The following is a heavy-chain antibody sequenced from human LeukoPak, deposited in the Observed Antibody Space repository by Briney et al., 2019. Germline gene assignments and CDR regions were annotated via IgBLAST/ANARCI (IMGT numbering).Heavy chain of an antibody. CDR3: ARESGDSSSYSLAEHFQH. D-gene: IGHD3-22*01. J-gene: IGHJ1*01. Sequence: SETLSLTCTVSGDSISSYHWSWIRQPAGKGLEWIGRIYTSGSTNYNPSLKSRVTMSIDTSKNQFSLKLNSVTAADTAVYYCARESGDSSSYSLAEHFQHWGQGTLVTVSS. CDR2: IYTSGST. V-gene: IGHV4-4*07. CDR1: GDSISSYH.